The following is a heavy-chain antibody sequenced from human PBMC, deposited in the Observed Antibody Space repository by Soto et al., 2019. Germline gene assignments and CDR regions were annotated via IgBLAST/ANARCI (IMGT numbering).Heavy chain of an antibody. D-gene: IGHD2-2*01. CDR2: ISGSGSAM. Sequence: EVHLVESGGGLVQRGGSLRLSCEASGLTFSSYSMFWVRQAPGKGLEWVSHISGSGSAMNYTDSVKGRFIISRDNAKNSVYVQMNSLRDEDTAVYYCARVVQFRKSCSSISCDYYCYAMDVWGQGTRVTVSS. J-gene: IGHJ6*02. CDR1: GLTFSSYS. CDR3: ARVVQFRKSCSSISCDYYCYAMDV. V-gene: IGHV3-48*02.